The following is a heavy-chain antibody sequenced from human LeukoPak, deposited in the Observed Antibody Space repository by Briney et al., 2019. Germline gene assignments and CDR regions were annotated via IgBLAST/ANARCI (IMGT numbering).Heavy chain of an antibody. V-gene: IGHV3-7*03. D-gene: IGHD4-17*01. Sequence: GGSLRLSCGASGFTFSNYWMSWVRQAPGKGLEWVINISQDGSGKNYADSVEGRFTISRDNAKNSLYLQMNSLRAEDTAVYYCATVSTTVTNLFDSWGQGTLVTVSS. CDR3: ATVSTTVTNLFDS. CDR1: GFTFSNYW. CDR2: ISQDGSGK. J-gene: IGHJ4*02.